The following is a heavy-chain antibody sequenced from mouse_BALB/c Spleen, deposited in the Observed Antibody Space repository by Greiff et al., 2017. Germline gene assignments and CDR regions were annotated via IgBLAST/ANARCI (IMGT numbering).Heavy chain of an antibody. J-gene: IGHJ1*01. D-gene: IGHD1-2*01. CDR1: GFNIKDYY. CDR2: FDPENGST. V-gene: IGHV14-1*02. CDR3: AFYPTATYFGV. Sequence: VQLTQSGAELVRPGALVKLSCKAPGFNIKDYYMHWVKQRHEQGLEWIGWFDPENGSTLYDPYFQGKASIPADTSSNTAYLQLSSLTSDDTAVYYGAFYPTATYFGVWGAGTTVTVSS.